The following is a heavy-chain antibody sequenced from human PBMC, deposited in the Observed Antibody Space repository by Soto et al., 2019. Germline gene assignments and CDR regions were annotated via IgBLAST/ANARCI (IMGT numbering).Heavy chain of an antibody. Sequence: QLQLQESGPGLVKPSETLSLTCTVSGASISSRSHYWGWIRQSPGKHLEWIGSSFYRGSTHYNPSLKTRVTISVDTSKNQVSLKVYSVTAADTAVYYCETADGFGVVTPFFEYWGQGILVTVSS. J-gene: IGHJ4*02. D-gene: IGHD3-3*01. V-gene: IGHV4-39*01. CDR2: SFYRGST. CDR1: GASISSRSHY. CDR3: ETADGFGVVTPFFEY.